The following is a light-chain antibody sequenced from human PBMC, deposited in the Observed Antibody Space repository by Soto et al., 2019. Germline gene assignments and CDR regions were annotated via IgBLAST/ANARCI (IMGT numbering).Light chain of an antibody. V-gene: IGKV3-15*01. Sequence: EIVMTQSPATLSVSPGETATLSCWASQSVSSNLAWDQQKPGQAPRLLIYGASTRATDIPARFSGSGSGTEFTLTISSLQSEDFAVYYCQQYNNFWTFGQGTKVEIK. CDR1: QSVSSN. CDR2: GAS. J-gene: IGKJ1*01. CDR3: QQYNNFWT.